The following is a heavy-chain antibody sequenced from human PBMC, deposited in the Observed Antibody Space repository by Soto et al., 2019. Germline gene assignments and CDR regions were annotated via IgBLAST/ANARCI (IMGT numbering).Heavy chain of an antibody. V-gene: IGHV1-18*01. J-gene: IGHJ4*02. CDR2: ISAHKGNT. CDR3: ARVRYGDY. CDR1: GYTFTSYG. D-gene: IGHD1-1*01. Sequence: QVHLVQSGAEVKKPGASVKVSCKASGYTFTSYGITWVRQAPGQGLEWMGWISAHKGNTDYAQKLGGRVIVTRHTSTSPAYMELMSLITGDTAVYYCARVRYGDYLGQGALVTVSS.